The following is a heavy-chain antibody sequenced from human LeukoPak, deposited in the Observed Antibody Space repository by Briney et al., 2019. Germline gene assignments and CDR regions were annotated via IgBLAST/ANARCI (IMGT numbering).Heavy chain of an antibody. J-gene: IGHJ4*01. CDR3: ARHRDYYDT. D-gene: IGHD3-22*01. CDR2: IYSSGSA. V-gene: IGHV4-59*08. CDR1: GSSINNNF. Sequence: SETLSLTCTVSGSSINNNFWTWIRQPPGKGLEWIGYIYSSGSANYNPSLESRVIISGDTSKNQISLKLTSVTAADTAVYFCARHRDYYDTWGRGTLVTVSS.